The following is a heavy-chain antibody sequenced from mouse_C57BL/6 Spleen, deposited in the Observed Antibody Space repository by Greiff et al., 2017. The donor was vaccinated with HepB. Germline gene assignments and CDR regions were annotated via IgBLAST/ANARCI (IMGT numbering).Heavy chain of an antibody. V-gene: IGHV1-52*01. Sequence: QVQLQQPGAELVRPGSSVKLSCKASGYTFPSYWMHWVKQRPIQGLEWIGNIDPSDSETHYNQKFKDKATLTVDKSSSTAYMQLSSLTAEDSAVYYCARWGGGFAYWGEGTLVTVSA. J-gene: IGHJ3*01. CDR2: IDPSDSET. CDR3: ARWGGGFAY. CDR1: GYTFPSYW.